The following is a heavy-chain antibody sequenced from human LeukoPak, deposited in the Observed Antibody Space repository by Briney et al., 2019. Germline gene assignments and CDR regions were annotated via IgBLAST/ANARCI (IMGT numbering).Heavy chain of an antibody. Sequence: GGSLRLSCAASGFTFTTYWMSWVRQAPGKGLEWVANIKQDGTEKYYVDSVKGRFTISRDNAKTSLYLQMNSLRAEDTAVYYCARDLSGVAGYTYGRGIDYWGQGTLVTVSS. CDR1: GFTFTTYW. CDR2: IKQDGTEK. D-gene: IGHD5-18*01. J-gene: IGHJ4*02. CDR3: ARDLSGVAGYTYGRGIDY. V-gene: IGHV3-7*01.